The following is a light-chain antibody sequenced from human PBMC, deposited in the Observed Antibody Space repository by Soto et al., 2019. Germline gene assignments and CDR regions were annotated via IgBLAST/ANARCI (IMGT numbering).Light chain of an antibody. J-gene: IGKJ1*01. CDR3: QQYNSYWWT. V-gene: IGKV1-5*01. CDR2: DAS. Sequence: SASVGDRVTITCRASQSISSWLAWYQQKPGKAPKLLIYDASSLESGVPSRFSGSGSGTEFTLTISSLQPDDFATYYCQQYNSYWWTFGQGTKVDIK. CDR1: QSISSW.